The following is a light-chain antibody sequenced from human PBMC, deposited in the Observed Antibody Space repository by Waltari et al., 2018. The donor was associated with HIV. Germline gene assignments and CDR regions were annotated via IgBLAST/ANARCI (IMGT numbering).Light chain of an antibody. Sequence: SYEVTQSPSVSVSPGQTANIICTGDDLGHKFVSWYQQKPGQSPLLVIYDVVKRPSGNPWRFAGFNSCNTAAQTVSGAHSIGEDDDLGQACDRNSAGGVVFGGGTKLTVL. J-gene: IGLJ2*01. CDR3: QACDRNSAGGVV. CDR2: DVV. CDR1: DLGHKF. V-gene: IGLV3-1*01.